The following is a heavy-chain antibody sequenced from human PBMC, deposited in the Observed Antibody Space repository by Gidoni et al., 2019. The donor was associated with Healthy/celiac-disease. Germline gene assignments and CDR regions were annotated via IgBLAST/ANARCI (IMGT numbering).Heavy chain of an antibody. CDR1: GFTFSNAW. Sequence: EVQLVESGGGLVKPGGSLRLSCAASGFTFSNAWMSWVRQAPGKGLEWVGRIKSKTDGGTTDYAAPVKGRFTISRDDSNNTLYLQMNSLKTEDTAVYYCTTDVDTAMVTHYWGQGTLVTVSS. J-gene: IGHJ4*02. CDR3: TTDVDTAMVTHY. CDR2: IKSKTDGGTT. V-gene: IGHV3-15*01. D-gene: IGHD5-18*01.